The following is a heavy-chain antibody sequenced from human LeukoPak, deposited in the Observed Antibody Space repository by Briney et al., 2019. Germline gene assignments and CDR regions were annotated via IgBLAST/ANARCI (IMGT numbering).Heavy chain of an antibody. CDR3: ARGRRYSSGWYFYFDY. V-gene: IGHV3-48*03. CDR2: ISSSGSTI. Sequence: GGSLRLSCAAYGFTFSSYEMNWVRQAPGKGLEWVSYISSSGSTIYYAVSVKGRFTISRDNAKNSLYLQMNSLRAEDTAVYYCARGRRYSSGWYFYFDYWGQGTLVTVSS. CDR1: GFTFSSYE. J-gene: IGHJ4*02. D-gene: IGHD6-19*01.